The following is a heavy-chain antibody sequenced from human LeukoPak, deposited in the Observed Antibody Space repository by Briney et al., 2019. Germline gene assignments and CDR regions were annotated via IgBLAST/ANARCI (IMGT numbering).Heavy chain of an antibody. CDR3: ARVPTPDYYYYYMDV. CDR1: GGPISSSSYY. Sequence: SETLSLTCSVSGGPISSSSYYWGWIRQPPGKGLEWIGSIYYSGSTYYNPSLKSRVTISVDTSKNQFSLKLSSVTAADTAVYYCARVPTPDYYYYYMDVWGKGTTVTVSS. CDR2: IYYSGST. V-gene: IGHV4-39*07. J-gene: IGHJ6*03.